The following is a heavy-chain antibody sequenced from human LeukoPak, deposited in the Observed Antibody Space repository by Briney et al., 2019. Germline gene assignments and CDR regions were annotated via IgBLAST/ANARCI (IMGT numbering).Heavy chain of an antibody. CDR3: ARGIFSGLRGGLSFDY. V-gene: IGHV1-18*01. CDR1: GYTFTSYG. D-gene: IGHD2/OR15-2a*01. Sequence: VASVKVSCKASGYTFTSYGISWVRQAPGQGLEWMGWISAYNGNTNYAQKLQGRVTMTTDTSTSTAYMELRSLRSDDTAVYYCARGIFSGLRGGLSFDYWGQGTLVTVSS. CDR2: ISAYNGNT. J-gene: IGHJ4*02.